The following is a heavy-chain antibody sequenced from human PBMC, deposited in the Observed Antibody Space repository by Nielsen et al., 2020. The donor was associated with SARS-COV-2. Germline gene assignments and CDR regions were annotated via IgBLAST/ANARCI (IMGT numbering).Heavy chain of an antibody. CDR1: GFTFDDYA. CDR3: SSTSSSYYYYYYMDV. J-gene: IGHJ6*03. CDR2: ISSNGGST. D-gene: IGHD2-2*01. V-gene: IGHV3-64D*09. Sequence: GESLKISCAASGFTFDDYAMHWVRQAPGKGLEYVSAISSNGGSTYYADSVKGRFTISRDNSKNTLYLQMSSLRAEDTAVYYCSSTSSSYYYYYYMDVWGKGTTVTVSS.